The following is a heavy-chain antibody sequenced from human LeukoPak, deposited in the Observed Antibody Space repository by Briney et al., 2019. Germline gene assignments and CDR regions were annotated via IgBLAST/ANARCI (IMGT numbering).Heavy chain of an antibody. CDR1: GGTFTSYT. CDR3: AGAQAVAGPIDYYYMDV. D-gene: IGHD6-19*01. J-gene: IGHJ6*03. CDR2: IIPILGIA. V-gene: IGHV1-69*02. Sequence: SVEVSCKASGGTFTSYTISWVRQAPGQGLEWMGRIIPILGIANYAQKFQGRVTITPDKSTSTDYMELSSLRSEDTAVYYCAGAQAVAGPIDYYYMDVWGKGTTVTVSS.